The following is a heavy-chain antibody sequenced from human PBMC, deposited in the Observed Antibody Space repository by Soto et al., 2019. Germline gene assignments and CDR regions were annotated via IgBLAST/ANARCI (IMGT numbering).Heavy chain of an antibody. D-gene: IGHD2-2*01. J-gene: IGHJ5*02. V-gene: IGHV3-13*01. CDR3: ERGSGLYCSSTSCYDGSFDP. CDR1: GFTFSSYD. Sequence: GGSLRLSCAASGFTFSSYDMHWVRQATGKGLEWVSAIGTAGDTYYPGSVKGRFTISRENAKNSLYLQMNSLRAEDTAVYYCERGSGLYCSSTSCYDGSFDPWGQGTLVTVSS. CDR2: IGTAGDT.